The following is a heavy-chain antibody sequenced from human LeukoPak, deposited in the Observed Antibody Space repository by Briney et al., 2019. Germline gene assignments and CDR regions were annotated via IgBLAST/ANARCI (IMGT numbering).Heavy chain of an antibody. CDR2: IYYSGST. Sequence: SETLSLTCTVSGDSISSGDYYWSWIRQPPGKGLEWIGYIYYSGSTYYNPSLKSRVTISVDTSKNQFSLKLSSVTAADTAVYYCARATKSSRYSSSWPLDYWGQGTLVTVSS. J-gene: IGHJ4*02. CDR1: GDSISSGDYY. D-gene: IGHD6-13*01. V-gene: IGHV4-30-4*08. CDR3: ARATKSSRYSSSWPLDY.